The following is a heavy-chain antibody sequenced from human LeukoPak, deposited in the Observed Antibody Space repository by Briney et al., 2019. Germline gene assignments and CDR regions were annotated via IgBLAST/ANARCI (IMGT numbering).Heavy chain of an antibody. CDR2: INPSGGST. Sequence: ASVKVSCKASGYTFTSYYMHWVRQAPGQGLEWMGIINPSGGSTSYAQKFQGRVTMTRDTSTGTVYMELSSLRSEDTAVYDWAKSVRGVIIDEYYLDYWGQGTRVTVSS. CDR3: AKSVRGVIIDEYYLDY. D-gene: IGHD3-10*01. CDR1: GYTFTSYY. V-gene: IGHV1-46*01. J-gene: IGHJ4*02.